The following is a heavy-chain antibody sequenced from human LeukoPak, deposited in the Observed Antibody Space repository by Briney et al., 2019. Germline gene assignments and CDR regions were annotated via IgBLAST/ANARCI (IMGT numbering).Heavy chain of an antibody. V-gene: IGHV3-73*01. Sequence: PGGSLRLSCAASGFTFSGSVMHWVRQGSGKGPECVGRIRTKANNYATDYAASVKGRFTISRDDSKDSTYLHLSSLKTEDTAVYYCARRRGDDYGDYVYWGQGTLVTVSS. CDR2: IRTKANNYAT. CDR3: ARRRGDDYGDYVY. CDR1: GFTFSGSV. D-gene: IGHD4-17*01. J-gene: IGHJ4*02.